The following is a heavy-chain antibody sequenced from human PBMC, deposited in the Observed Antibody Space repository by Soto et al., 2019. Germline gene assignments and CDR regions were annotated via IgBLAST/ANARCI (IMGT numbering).Heavy chain of an antibody. CDR1: GFTFSSYG. D-gene: IGHD6-13*01. CDR3: ARDSLGFIAAAGAPGWFDP. CDR2: IWYDGSNK. Sequence: GGSLRLSCAASGFTFSSYGMHWVRQAPGKGLEWVAVIWYDGSNKYYADSVKGRFTISRDNSKNTLYLQMNSLRAEDTAVYYCARDSLGFIAAAGAPGWFDPWGQGTLVTVSS. J-gene: IGHJ5*02. V-gene: IGHV3-33*01.